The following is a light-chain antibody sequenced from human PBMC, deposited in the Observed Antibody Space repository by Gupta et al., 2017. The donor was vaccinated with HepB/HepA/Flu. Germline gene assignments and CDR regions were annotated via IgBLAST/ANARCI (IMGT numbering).Light chain of an antibody. CDR3: AAWDDSLNGWV. CDR2: SNN. J-gene: IGLJ3*02. Sequence: SLLPQPPSASGPPGPRVTISCSGSSSNIGSNNVNWYQQFPGTAPKLLIHSNNHRPSGVPDRFSGSKSGTSASLAISGLQSEDEADYYCAAWDDSLNGWVFGGGTKFTVL. CDR1: SSNIGSNN. V-gene: IGLV1-44*01.